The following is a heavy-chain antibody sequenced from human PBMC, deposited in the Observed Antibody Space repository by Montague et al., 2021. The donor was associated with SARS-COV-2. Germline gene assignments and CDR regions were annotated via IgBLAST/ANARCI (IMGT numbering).Heavy chain of an antibody. Sequence: SETLSLTCEVSGGSISSYYWSWIRQSPGKGLEWIGCVHYTGSAKYNPSLKTRVTLSLDTPKKHCSLKLKSVTAADTAVYYCARAQNTCFIANCVNYFEVWGLEPWSPSPQ. J-gene: IGHJ4*01. CDR2: VHYTGSA. V-gene: IGHV4-59*01. D-gene: IGHD1-1*01. CDR1: GGSISSYY. CDR3: ARAQNTCFIANCVNYFEV.